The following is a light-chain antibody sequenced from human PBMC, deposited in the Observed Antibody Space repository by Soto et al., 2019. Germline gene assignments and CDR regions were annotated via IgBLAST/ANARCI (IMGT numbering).Light chain of an antibody. CDR1: SSDVGGYNY. V-gene: IGLV2-14*03. CDR3: SSYTSSSTLSTYV. Sequence: QSVLTQPASVSGSPGQSITISCTGTSSDVGGYNYVSWYQHHPGKAPKLMIYDVSNRPSGVSNRFSGSKSGNTAFLIISGLQAEDEADYYCSSYTSSSTLSTYVFGTGTKLTVL. CDR2: DVS. J-gene: IGLJ1*01.